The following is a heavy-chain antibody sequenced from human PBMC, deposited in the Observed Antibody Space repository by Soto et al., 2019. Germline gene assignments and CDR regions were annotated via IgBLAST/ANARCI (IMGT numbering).Heavy chain of an antibody. Sequence: QVQLQESGPGLVKPSGTLSLTCAVSGGSISNSNWWSWVRQPPGKGLEWIGEIYHSGSTNYNPSPKIRVTLSVDKSKNQFSLKLSSVTAADTAVYYCARGQGAAAGTWLWDYWGQGTLVTVSS. CDR3: ARGQGAAAGTWLWDY. V-gene: IGHV4-4*02. D-gene: IGHD6-13*01. CDR2: IYHSGST. J-gene: IGHJ4*02. CDR1: GGSISNSNW.